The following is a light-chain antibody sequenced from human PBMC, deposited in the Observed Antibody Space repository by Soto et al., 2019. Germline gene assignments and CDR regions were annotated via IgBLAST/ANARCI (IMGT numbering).Light chain of an antibody. CDR1: QSINSW. CDR3: QQYETYWT. J-gene: IGKJ1*01. V-gene: IGKV1-5*03. Sequence: DIQMTQSPSTLSASVGDRVTITCRASQSINSWLAWYQQKPGKAPKVLIFKASSLESGVPSRFSGSGSGREFTLTISSLRPEDFATYYCQQYETYWTFGQGTKVEVK. CDR2: KAS.